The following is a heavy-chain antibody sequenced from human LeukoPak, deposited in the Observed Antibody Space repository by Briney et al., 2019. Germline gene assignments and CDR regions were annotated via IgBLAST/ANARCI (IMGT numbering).Heavy chain of an antibody. D-gene: IGHD1-14*01. CDR2: ISGSSDYM. CDR3: VRIPNNAGFPNWFDP. Sequence: GSLRLSCAASGFTFSTSTMNWVRQAPGKGLEWVSSISGSSDYMYYADSVKGRFTISRDNAKNSLYLQMNSLRAEDTAVYYCVRIPNNAGFPNWFDPWGQGTLVTVSS. J-gene: IGHJ5*02. V-gene: IGHV3-21*01. CDR1: GFTFSTST.